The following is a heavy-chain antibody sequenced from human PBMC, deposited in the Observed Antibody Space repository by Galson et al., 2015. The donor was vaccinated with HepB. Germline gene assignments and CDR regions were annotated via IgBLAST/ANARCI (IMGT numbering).Heavy chain of an antibody. D-gene: IGHD2-15*01. CDR3: ARRGGSSRYCSGGSCYFIDWYFDL. J-gene: IGHJ2*01. Sequence: SETLSLTCTVSGGSISSSSYYWGWIRQPPGKGLEWIGSIYYSGSTYYNPSLKSRVTISVDTSKNQFSLKLSSVTAADTAVCYCARRGGSSRYCSGGSCYFIDWYFDLWGRGTLVTVSS. CDR1: GGSISSSSYY. CDR2: IYYSGST. V-gene: IGHV4-39*01.